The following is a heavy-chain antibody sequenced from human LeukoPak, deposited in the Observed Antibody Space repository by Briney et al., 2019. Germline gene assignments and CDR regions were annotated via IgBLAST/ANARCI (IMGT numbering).Heavy chain of an antibody. J-gene: IGHJ4*02. CDR1: RLTHSGYW. V-gene: IGHV3-74*01. CDR2: INGDASST. D-gene: IGHD5-18*01. Sequence: GGSLRLSCAASRLTHSGYWMLWVRRAPGKGLVWVSRINGDASSTSYTDSVKGRFTISRDNAKSTLYLQMNSLRVEDTAVYYCARARGNTYGYFEYWGQGTLVTVSS. CDR3: ARARGNTYGYFEY.